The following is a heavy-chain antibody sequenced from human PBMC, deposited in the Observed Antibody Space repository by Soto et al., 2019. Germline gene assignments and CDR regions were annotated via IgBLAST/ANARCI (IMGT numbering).Heavy chain of an antibody. J-gene: IGHJ4*02. V-gene: IGHV3-15*01. CDR2: IKSKTDGGTT. CDR3: TSRDGYSLFDY. CDR1: GFTFSNAW. D-gene: IGHD5-18*01. Sequence: KPGGSLRLSCAASGFTFSNAWMSWVRQAPGKGLEWVGRIKSKTDGGTTDYAAPVKGRFTISRDDSKNTLYLQMNSLKTEDTAVYYCTSRDGYSLFDYWGQGTLVTVSS.